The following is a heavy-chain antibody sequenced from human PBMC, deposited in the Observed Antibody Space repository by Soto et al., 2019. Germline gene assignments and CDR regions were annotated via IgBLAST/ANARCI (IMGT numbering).Heavy chain of an antibody. CDR2: ISWNSGSI. Sequence: GGSLRLSCAASGFTFDDYAMHWVRQAPGKGLEWVSGISWNSGSIGYADSVKGRFTISRDNAKNSLYLQMNSLRAEDTALYYCAKVGGESIAVSTVNYYYYYMDVWGKGTTVTVSS. CDR1: GFTFDDYA. CDR3: AKVGGESIAVSTVNYYYYYMDV. V-gene: IGHV3-9*01. D-gene: IGHD6-6*01. J-gene: IGHJ6*03.